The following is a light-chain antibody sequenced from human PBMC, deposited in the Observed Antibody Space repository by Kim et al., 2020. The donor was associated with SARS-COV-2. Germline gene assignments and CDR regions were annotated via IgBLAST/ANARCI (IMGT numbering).Light chain of an antibody. CDR1: SSDIGSYHL. J-gene: IGLJ2*01. V-gene: IGLV2-23*02. CDR2: DVI. CDR3: SSFAGSRNVI. Sequence: QSALTQPASVSGSPGQSITISCSGTSSDIGSYHLVSWYQQHPGKAPKLLIYDVISRPSGVSNRFSGSKSDKTATLTISGLQAEDEADYYCSSFAGSRNVIFGGGTKVTVL.